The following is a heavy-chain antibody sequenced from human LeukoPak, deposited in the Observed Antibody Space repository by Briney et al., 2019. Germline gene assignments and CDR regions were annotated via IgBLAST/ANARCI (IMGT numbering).Heavy chain of an antibody. CDR3: ARGCGSGYYFDY. CDR2: ISGSGGST. Sequence: GGSLRLSCAASRFTLSSYAMSWVRQAPGKGLEWVSAISGSGGSTYYADSVKGRFTISRDNSKNTLYLQMNSLRAEDTAVYYCARGCGSGYYFDYWGQGTLLTVSS. V-gene: IGHV3-23*01. CDR1: RFTLSSYA. D-gene: IGHD3-10*01. J-gene: IGHJ4*02.